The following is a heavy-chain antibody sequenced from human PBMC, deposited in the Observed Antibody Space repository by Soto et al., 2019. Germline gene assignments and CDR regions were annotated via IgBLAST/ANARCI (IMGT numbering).Heavy chain of an antibody. J-gene: IGHJ4*02. CDR1: GFSFSTYS. D-gene: IGHD4-17*01. V-gene: IGHV3-23*01. CDR2: LSGGGANT. CDR3: ARWYGYADA. Sequence: GALRVSCAASGFSFSTYSMAWVRQAAGKGPQWVSGLSGGGANTFYIDSVRGRFTISVDISRNTVFLQMDSLRVDDTAVYYCARWYGYADAWGRGTLVTVYS.